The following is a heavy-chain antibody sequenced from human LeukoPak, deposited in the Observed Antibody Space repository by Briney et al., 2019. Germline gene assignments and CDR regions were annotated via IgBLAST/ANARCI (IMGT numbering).Heavy chain of an antibody. V-gene: IGHV3-7*01. CDR2: IKQDGSEK. J-gene: IGHJ3*02. Sequence: GGSLRLSCAASGFTFSSYWMNWVRQAPGKGLEWVANIKQDGSEKYYVDSVKGRFTISRDNAKNSLYLQMNSLRAEDTAVYYCATGHDSSGYHGDDAFDIWGQGTMVTVSS. CDR1: GFTFSSYW. D-gene: IGHD3-22*01. CDR3: ATGHDSSGYHGDDAFDI.